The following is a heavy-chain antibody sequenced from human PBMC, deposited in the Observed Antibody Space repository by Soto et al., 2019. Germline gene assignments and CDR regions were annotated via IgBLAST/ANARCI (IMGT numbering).Heavy chain of an antibody. J-gene: IGHJ6*02. D-gene: IGHD5-18*01. CDR3: ARNRLMATAGTARHYFGLDV. CDR2: IYYSGST. V-gene: IGHV4-31*02. CDR1: GGSIRSGGYY. Sequence: SETLSLTXTVSGGSIRSGGYYWSWVRQSPRRGLEWIGNIYYSGSTYYNPSLKSRLTISVDTSKNQFSLNLSSVTAADTAVYYCARNRLMATAGTARHYFGLDVWGQGTTVTVSS.